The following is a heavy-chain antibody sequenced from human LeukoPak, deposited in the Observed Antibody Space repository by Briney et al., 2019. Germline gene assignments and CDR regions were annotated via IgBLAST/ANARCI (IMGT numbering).Heavy chain of an antibody. CDR2: ISSSGDTT. Sequence: PGGSLRLSCAASGSTFSSYEMNWVRQAPGKGLEWLSYISSSGDTTYYAGSVKGRFTISRDNAKSSLYLQMNSLRAEDTAVYYWARKVCGSELPYWGQGTLATVSS. D-gene: IGHD3-10*01. J-gene: IGHJ4*02. V-gene: IGHV3-48*03. CDR1: GSTFSSYE. CDR3: ARKVCGSELPY.